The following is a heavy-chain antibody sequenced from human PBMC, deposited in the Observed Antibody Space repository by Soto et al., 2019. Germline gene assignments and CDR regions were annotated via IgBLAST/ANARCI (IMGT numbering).Heavy chain of an antibody. CDR2: ISGSGGSI. CDR3: AKRNLVVRPPFDY. Sequence: PGGSLRLSCAASGFTFSSYAMSWVRQAPGKGLEWVSSISGSGGSIYYADSVKGRFTISRDNSKNTLDLQMNSLRAEDTAVYYCAKRNLVVRPPFDYWGQGPLVTVSS. V-gene: IGHV3-23*01. J-gene: IGHJ4*02. D-gene: IGHD2-2*01. CDR1: GFTFSSYA.